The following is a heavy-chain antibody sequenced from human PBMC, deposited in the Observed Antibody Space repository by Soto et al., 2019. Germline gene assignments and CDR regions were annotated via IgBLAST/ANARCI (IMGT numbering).Heavy chain of an antibody. CDR3: AHCRGRVAIF. D-gene: IGHD3-3*01. J-gene: IGHJ4*02. CDR2: VYWDDDK. V-gene: IGHV2-5*02. CDR1: GFSLNTRDVG. Sequence: QITLNESGPALVKPTQTLTLTCTFSGFSLNTRDVGVGWIRQPPGKALEWLGVVYWDDDKTYSPSLKSRLPISKDTPRNQVVLRMTKMDPVDTATYSCAHCRGRVAIFWGQGTLVTVSS.